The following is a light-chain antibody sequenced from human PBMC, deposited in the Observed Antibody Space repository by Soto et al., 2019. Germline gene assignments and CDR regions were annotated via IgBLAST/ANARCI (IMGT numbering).Light chain of an antibody. CDR1: QSVEVW. CDR3: QQYYRSVT. V-gene: IGKV1-5*01. CDR2: DTS. J-gene: IGKJ1*01. Sequence: DIQMTQSPSTLPASVGDRVTISCRASQSVEVWLAWYQQRPGKAPKLLISDTSILESGVPSRFSGSGSGTEFTLTISTLQPDDFATYFGQQYYRSVTFGQGTKVEIK.